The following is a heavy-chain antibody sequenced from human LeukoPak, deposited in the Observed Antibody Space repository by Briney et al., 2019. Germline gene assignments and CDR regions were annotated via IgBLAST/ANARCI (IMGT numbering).Heavy chain of an antibody. D-gene: IGHD5-24*01. CDR1: GFTFTSSA. CDR3: AADFKMATSNWYFDL. Sequence: SVKVSCKASGFTFTSSAVQWVRQARGQRLECIGWIVVGSGNTDYAQKFQERVTITRDMSTGTAYMELSSLRSEDTAVYYCAADFKMATSNWYFDLWGRGTLVTVSS. V-gene: IGHV1-58*01. CDR2: IVVGSGNT. J-gene: IGHJ2*01.